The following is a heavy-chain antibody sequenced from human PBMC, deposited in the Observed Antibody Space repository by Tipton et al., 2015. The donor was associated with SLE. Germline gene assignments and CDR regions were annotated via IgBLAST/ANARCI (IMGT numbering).Heavy chain of an antibody. CDR2: IYYSGST. CDR1: GGSISSYY. J-gene: IGHJ4*02. Sequence: TLSLTCTVSGGSISSYYWSWIRQPPGKGLEWIGYIYYSGSTNYNTSLKSRVTISVDTSKNQFSLKLSSVTAADTAVYYCARVAPSEVFDYWGQGTLVTVSS. V-gene: IGHV4-59*12. CDR3: ARVAPSEVFDY.